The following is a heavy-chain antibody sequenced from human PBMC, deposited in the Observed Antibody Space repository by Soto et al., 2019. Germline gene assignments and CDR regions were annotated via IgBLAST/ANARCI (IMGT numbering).Heavy chain of an antibody. CDR2: IIPIFGTA. J-gene: IGHJ6*02. V-gene: IGHV1-69*13. Sequence: SVKVSCKASGGPFSSYAISWVRQAPGQGLEWMGGIIPIFGTANYAQKFQGRVTITADESTSTAYMELSSLRSEDTAVYYCARGAYYDFWSGYAGFYYGMDVWGQGTTVTVSS. CDR1: GGPFSSYA. D-gene: IGHD3-3*01. CDR3: ARGAYYDFWSGYAGFYYGMDV.